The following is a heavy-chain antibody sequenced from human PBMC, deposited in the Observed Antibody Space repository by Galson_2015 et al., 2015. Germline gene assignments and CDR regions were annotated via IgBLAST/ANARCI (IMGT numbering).Heavy chain of an antibody. D-gene: IGHD6-19*01. Sequence: SLRLSCAASGFIFSNYAMIWVRQAPGKGLEWVALIWYDGSNKYYADSVKGRFTISRDNSKNTLYLQMNSLRAEDTAVYYCARDAPYSSGWYENFDYWGQGTLVTVSS. J-gene: IGHJ4*02. V-gene: IGHV3-33*08. CDR2: IWYDGSNK. CDR3: ARDAPYSSGWYENFDY. CDR1: GFIFSNYA.